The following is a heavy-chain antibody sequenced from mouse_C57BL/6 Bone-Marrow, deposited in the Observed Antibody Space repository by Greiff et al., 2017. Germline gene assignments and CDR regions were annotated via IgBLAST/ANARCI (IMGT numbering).Heavy chain of an antibody. J-gene: IGHJ2*01. CDR3: SSCDGNYFDF. CDR2: TDPEIGDT. D-gene: IGHD2-3*01. V-gene: IGHV14-4*01. CDR1: GFNIKDDY. Sequence: VQLQQSGAELVRPGASVKLSCTASGFNIKDDYIHWVKQRPEQGLEWIGWTDPEIGDTEYASKFQGKATITSDTSSNAAYLQLSSLTSEDTAVYYCSSCDGNYFDFWGQGTPLTVAS.